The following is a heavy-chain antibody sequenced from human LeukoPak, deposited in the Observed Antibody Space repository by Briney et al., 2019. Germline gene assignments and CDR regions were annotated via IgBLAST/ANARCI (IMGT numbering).Heavy chain of an antibody. Sequence: ASVTVSCTASGYTFTSYGISWVRQAPGQGLEWMGWISAYNGNTNYAQKLQGRVTMTTDTSTSTAYMELRSLRSDDTAVYYCARDLPPFETYYYYYGMDVWGQGTTVTVSS. CDR1: GYTFTSYG. CDR3: ARDLPPFETYYYYYGMDV. V-gene: IGHV1-18*01. J-gene: IGHJ6*02. D-gene: IGHD2/OR15-2a*01. CDR2: ISAYNGNT.